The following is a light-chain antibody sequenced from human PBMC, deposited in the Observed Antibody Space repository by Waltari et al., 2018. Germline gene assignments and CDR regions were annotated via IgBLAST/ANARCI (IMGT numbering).Light chain of an antibody. CDR2: DAS. CDR1: QSVSRS. J-gene: IGKJ1*01. CDR3: QKYGTLPAT. Sequence: EIVLTQSPGTLSLSPGERATLPCRASQSVSRSLAWYQQKPGQAPRLLIYDASNRATGIPDRFSGSGYGTDFSLTISRLEPEDFAFYYCQKYGTLPATFGQGTKVEVK. V-gene: IGKV3-20*01.